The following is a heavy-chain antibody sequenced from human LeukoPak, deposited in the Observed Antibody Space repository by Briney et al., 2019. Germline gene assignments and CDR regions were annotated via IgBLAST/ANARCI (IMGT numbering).Heavy chain of an antibody. D-gene: IGHD2-15*01. CDR1: GYSISSGYY. CDR3: AREGEDCSGGSCYHYYFDY. V-gene: IGHV4-38-2*02. Sequence: TSETLSLTCTVSGYSISSGYYWGWIRPPPGKGLEWIGSIYHSGSTYYNPSLKSRVTISVDTSKNQFSLKLSSVTAADTAVYYCAREGEDCSGGSCYHYYFDYWGQGTLVTVSS. J-gene: IGHJ4*02. CDR2: IYHSGST.